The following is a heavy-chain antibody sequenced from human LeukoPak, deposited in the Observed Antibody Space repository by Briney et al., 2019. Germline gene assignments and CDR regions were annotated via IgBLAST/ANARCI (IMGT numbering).Heavy chain of an antibody. CDR1: GYTFTGYY. Sequence: AASVKVSCKASGYTFTGYYMHRVRQAPGQGLEWMGWINPNSGGTNYAQKFQGRVTMTRDTSISTAYMELTRLRSDDTAVYYCARAPGEVVTHDAFDIWGQGTMVTVSS. CDR2: INPNSGGT. D-gene: IGHD3-22*01. CDR3: ARAPGEVVTHDAFDI. J-gene: IGHJ3*02. V-gene: IGHV1-2*02.